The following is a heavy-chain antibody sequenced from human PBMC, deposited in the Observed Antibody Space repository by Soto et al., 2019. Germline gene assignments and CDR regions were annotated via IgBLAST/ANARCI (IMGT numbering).Heavy chain of an antibody. Sequence: QVQLVQSGAEVKKPGASVKVSCKASGYTFASYAISWMRQAPGQGLEWMGWISAYNGNTNYAQKLQGRVTMTTDTSTRRAYMEVRSLRSDDTAVYYCARDPPPPDYWGQGTLVTVSS. CDR1: GYTFASYA. CDR3: ARDPPPPDY. CDR2: ISAYNGNT. J-gene: IGHJ4*02. V-gene: IGHV1-18*01.